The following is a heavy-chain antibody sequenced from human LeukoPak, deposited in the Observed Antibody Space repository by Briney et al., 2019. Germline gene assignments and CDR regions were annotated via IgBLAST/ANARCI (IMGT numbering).Heavy chain of an antibody. D-gene: IGHD2-2*01. J-gene: IGHJ4*02. CDR2: ISGSGGST. CDR1: GFTFSSYG. Sequence: GGTLRLSCAASGFTFSSYGMSWVRQAPGKGLEWVSAISGSGGSTYYADSVKGRFTISRDNSKNTLYLQMNSLRAEDTAVYYCAKDPREYQLLALQAVDYWGQGTLVTVSS. CDR3: AKDPREYQLLALQAVDY. V-gene: IGHV3-23*01.